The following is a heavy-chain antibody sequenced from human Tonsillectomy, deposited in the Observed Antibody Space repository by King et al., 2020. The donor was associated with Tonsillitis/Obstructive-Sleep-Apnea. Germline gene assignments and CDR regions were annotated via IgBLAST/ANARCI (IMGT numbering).Heavy chain of an antibody. CDR1: GFTFSSYA. CDR2: ISYDGGNK. V-gene: IGHV3-30*04. CDR3: ARDSGYSGYPPHPFDY. Sequence: HVQLVESGGGVVQPGRSLRLSCAASGFTFSSYAMHWVRQAPGKGLEWVAVISYDGGNKYYADSVKGRFTISRDSSKNTVYLQMNSLRAEDTAVYYCARDSGYSGYPPHPFDYWGQGTLVTVSS. D-gene: IGHD3-22*01. J-gene: IGHJ4*02.